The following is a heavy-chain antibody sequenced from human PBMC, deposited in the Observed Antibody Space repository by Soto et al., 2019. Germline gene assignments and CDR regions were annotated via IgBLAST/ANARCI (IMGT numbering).Heavy chain of an antibody. V-gene: IGHV6-1*01. D-gene: IGHD2-2*01. Sequence: SQTLSLTCAISGDSVSSNSAAWNWIRQSPSRGLEWLGRTYYRSKWYNDYAVSVKSRITINPDTSKNQFSLQLNSVTPEDTAVYYCARDLGSGELYCSSTSCYLFNWFDPWGQRTLVTVSS. J-gene: IGHJ5*02. CDR3: ARDLGSGELYCSSTSCYLFNWFDP. CDR1: GDSVSSNSAA. CDR2: TYYRSKWYN.